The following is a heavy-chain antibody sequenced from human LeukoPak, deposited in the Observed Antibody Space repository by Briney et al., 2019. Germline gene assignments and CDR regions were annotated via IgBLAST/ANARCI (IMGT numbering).Heavy chain of an antibody. V-gene: IGHV3-15*01. CDR2: IRGKADGGTP. CDR1: GLTFSSAW. Sequence: GGSLRLSCTASGLTFSSAWMSWVRQAPGKGLEWIGHIRGKADGGTPDYAAPVKGKFTISRDDSKSTLFLQMDSLQIEDTAVYYCTTARRASSSLDYWGQGTLDTVSS. CDR3: TTARRASSSLDY. D-gene: IGHD5-24*01. J-gene: IGHJ4*02.